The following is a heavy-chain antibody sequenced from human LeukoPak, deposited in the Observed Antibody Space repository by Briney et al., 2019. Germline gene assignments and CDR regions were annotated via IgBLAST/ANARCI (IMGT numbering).Heavy chain of an antibody. CDR2: ISSSGSTI. CDR1: GFTFSSYE. CDR3: ARRAGAYSHPYDY. Sequence: GGSLRLSCAASGFTFSSYEMNWVRQAPGKGLEWVSYISSSGSTIFYADSVKGRFTISRDNAKNSLYLQMNSLRAEDTAVYYCARRAGAYSHPYDYWGQGTLVTVSS. J-gene: IGHJ4*02. D-gene: IGHD4/OR15-4a*01. V-gene: IGHV3-48*03.